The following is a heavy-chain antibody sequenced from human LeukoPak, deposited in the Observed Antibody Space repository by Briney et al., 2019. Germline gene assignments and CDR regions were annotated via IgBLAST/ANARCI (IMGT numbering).Heavy chain of an antibody. CDR1: GFTFSSYA. CDR3: AKGRSPRAAGTDYFDY. CDR2: ISGSGGST. J-gene: IGHJ4*02. V-gene: IGHV3-23*01. Sequence: GVLRLSCAASGFTFSSYAMSWVRQAPGKGLEWVSAISGSGGSTYYADSVKGRFTISRDNSKNTLYLQMNSLRAEDTAVYYCAKGRSPRAAGTDYFDYWGQGTLVTVSS. D-gene: IGHD6-13*01.